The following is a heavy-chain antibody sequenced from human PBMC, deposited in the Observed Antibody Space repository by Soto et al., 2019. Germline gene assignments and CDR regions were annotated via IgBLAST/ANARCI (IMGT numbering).Heavy chain of an antibody. CDR2: ISAHNGNT. CDR1: GYTFTSYG. V-gene: IGHV1-18*01. J-gene: IGHJ4*02. Sequence: QVHLVQSGAEVKKPGASVKVSCKGSGYTFTSYGITWVRQAPGQGLEWMGWISAHNGNTDYAQRLQGRVSVTRDTSTSTAYMELRSLRSDDTAVYYCARGRYGDYWGQGALVTVSS. D-gene: IGHD1-1*01. CDR3: ARGRYGDY.